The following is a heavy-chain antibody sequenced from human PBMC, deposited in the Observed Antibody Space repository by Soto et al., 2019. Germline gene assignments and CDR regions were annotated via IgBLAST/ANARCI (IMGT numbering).Heavy chain of an antibody. CDR1: GGTFSSYT. CDR2: IIPILGIA. J-gene: IGHJ4*02. CDR3: ARGQDPGIAATGIAY. D-gene: IGHD6-13*01. V-gene: IGHV1-69*02. Sequence: SVKVSCKASGGTFSSYTISWVRQAPGQGLEWMGRIIPILGIANYAQKFQGRVTITADKSTSTAYMELSSLRSEDTAVYYCARGQDPGIAATGIAYWGQGTLVTVSS.